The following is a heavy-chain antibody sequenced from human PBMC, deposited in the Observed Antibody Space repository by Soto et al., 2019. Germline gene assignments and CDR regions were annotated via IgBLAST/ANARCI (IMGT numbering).Heavy chain of an antibody. CDR1: GFTVSSNY. V-gene: IGHV3-53*01. J-gene: IGHJ6*02. Sequence: GGSLRLSCAASGFTVSSNYMSWVRQAPGKGLEWVSVIYSGGSTYYADSVKGRFTISRDNSKNTLYLQMNSLRAEDTAVYYCARDAAGGYYYDSSGLAYGMDVWGQGTTVTAP. D-gene: IGHD3-22*01. CDR3: ARDAAGGYYYDSSGLAYGMDV. CDR2: IYSGGST.